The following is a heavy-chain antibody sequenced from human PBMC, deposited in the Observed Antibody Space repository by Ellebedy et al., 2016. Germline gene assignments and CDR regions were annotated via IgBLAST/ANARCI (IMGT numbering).Heavy chain of an antibody. CDR3: ARVGLGYSSSWYYYGMDV. CDR1: GFTFRSYS. J-gene: IGHJ6*02. CDR2: ISSRSSTL. D-gene: IGHD6-13*01. Sequence: GGSLRLSCAASGFTFRSYSMNWVRQAPGKGMEWVSYISSRSSTLYYADSVKVRFTISRDNAKNSLYLQMNSLRDEDTAVYNCARVGLGYSSSWYYYGMDVWGQGTTVTVSS. V-gene: IGHV3-48*02.